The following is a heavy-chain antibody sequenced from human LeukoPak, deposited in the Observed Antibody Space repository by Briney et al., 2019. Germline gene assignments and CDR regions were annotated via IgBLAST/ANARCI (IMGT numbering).Heavy chain of an antibody. Sequence: SETLSPTCAVYGRSFSGYYWSWIRQPPGKGLEWIGEINHSGSTNYNPSLKSRVTISVDTSKNQFSLKLSSVTAADTAVYYCASLWPYQLSAFDIWGQGTLVTVSS. CDR2: INHSGST. V-gene: IGHV4-34*01. CDR3: ASLWPYQLSAFDI. J-gene: IGHJ3*02. CDR1: GRSFSGYY. D-gene: IGHD2-2*01.